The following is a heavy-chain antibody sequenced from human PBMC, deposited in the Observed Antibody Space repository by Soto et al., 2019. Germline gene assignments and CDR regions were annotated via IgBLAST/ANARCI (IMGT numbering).Heavy chain of an antibody. CDR3: ASGKSANYDILTAPFGS. CDR2: IYHSGST. J-gene: IGHJ5*01. D-gene: IGHD3-9*01. V-gene: IGHV4-4*02. CDR1: GGSINSTYW. Sequence: QVQLQESGPGLVKPSGTLSLTCAVSGGSINSTYWWSWVRQPPGKGLEWIGEIYHSGSTNYNPSLKSRVTISVDKSKNQFSLKLSSVTAADTAVYYCASGKSANYDILTAPFGSWGQGTLVTVSS.